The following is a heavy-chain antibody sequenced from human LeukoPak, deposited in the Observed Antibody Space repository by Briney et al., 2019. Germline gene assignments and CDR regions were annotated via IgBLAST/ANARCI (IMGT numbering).Heavy chain of an antibody. CDR2: IKEDGSGK. V-gene: IGHV3-7*01. Sequence: GGSLRLSCVASGFTFSGYWMTWVRQAPGKGLEWVANIKEDGSGKYYVDSVKGRFTISRDNAKNSLFLQMNSLRAEDTAVYYCARRRTVDVWGQGTTVTVSS. J-gene: IGHJ6*02. CDR1: GFTFSGYW. CDR3: ARRRTVDV.